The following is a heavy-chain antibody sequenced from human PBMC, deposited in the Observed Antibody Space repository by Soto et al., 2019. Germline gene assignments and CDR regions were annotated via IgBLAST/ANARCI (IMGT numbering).Heavy chain of an antibody. Sequence: GGSLRLSCAASGFTFSSYDMHWVRQAPGKGLEWVSVIGTAGDTYYPDSVKGRFTISRENAKNSLYLQMNSLRAGDTAVYFCARHRGYYYDSSGYYTTGGMDVWGQGTTVTVSS. CDR2: IGTAGDT. D-gene: IGHD3-22*01. V-gene: IGHV3-13*01. CDR3: ARHRGYYYDSSGYYTTGGMDV. CDR1: GFTFSSYD. J-gene: IGHJ6*02.